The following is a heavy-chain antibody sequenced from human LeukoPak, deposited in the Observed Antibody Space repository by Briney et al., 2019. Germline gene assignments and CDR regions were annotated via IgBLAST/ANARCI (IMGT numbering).Heavy chain of an antibody. Sequence: MTSETLSLTCTVSGGSISSYYWSWIRQPPGKGLEWIGEIYHSGSTNYNPSLKSRVTISIDKSKNQFSLKLSSVTAADTAVYYCARDARYSSGWYDYWGQGTLVTVSS. CDR1: GGSISSYY. CDR2: IYHSGST. CDR3: ARDARYSSGWYDY. D-gene: IGHD6-19*01. J-gene: IGHJ4*02. V-gene: IGHV4-59*12.